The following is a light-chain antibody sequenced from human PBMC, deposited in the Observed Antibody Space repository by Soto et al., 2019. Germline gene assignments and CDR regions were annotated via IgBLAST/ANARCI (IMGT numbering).Light chain of an antibody. V-gene: IGKV3-15*01. J-gene: IGKJ1*01. CDR2: GAS. CDR3: QHYISWFWT. CDR1: QSVGST. Sequence: EIVMTQSPGTLSVSPGEGATLSCRASQSVGSTLAWYQQRPGQAPRVLIYGASTRATGIPPRFSGSGSGTEFTLTISSLQSEDSAVYYCQHYISWFWTFGQGTKVEIK.